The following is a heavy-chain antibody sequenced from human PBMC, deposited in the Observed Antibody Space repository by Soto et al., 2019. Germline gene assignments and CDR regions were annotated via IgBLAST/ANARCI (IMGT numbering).Heavy chain of an antibody. CDR2: IKSKTDGGTT. CDR3: TTEEDYYGSGSTILDY. CDR1: GFTFSNAW. D-gene: IGHD3-10*01. V-gene: IGHV3-15*01. Sequence: GGSLRLSCAASGFTFSNAWMSWVRQAPGKGLEWVGRIKSKTDGGTTDYAAPVKGRFTISRDDSKNTLYLQMNSLKTEDTDVYYCTTEEDYYGSGSTILDYWGQGTLVTVSS. J-gene: IGHJ4*02.